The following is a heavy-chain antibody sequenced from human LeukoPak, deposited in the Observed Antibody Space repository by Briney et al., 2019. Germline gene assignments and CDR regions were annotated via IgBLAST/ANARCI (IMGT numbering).Heavy chain of an antibody. CDR1: GRSISSYY. CDR2: IYYNGST. J-gene: IGHJ4*02. CDR3: ARQSRGIAVAGLDY. D-gene: IGHD6-19*01. Sequence: KTSDTLSLTCTVSGRSISSYYWTWLRQPPGKGLEWIGYIYYNGSTNYNPSLKSRVTISLDASKNQFSLKLSSVTAADTAVYYCARQSRGIAVAGLDYWGQGTLVTVSS. V-gene: IGHV4-59*08.